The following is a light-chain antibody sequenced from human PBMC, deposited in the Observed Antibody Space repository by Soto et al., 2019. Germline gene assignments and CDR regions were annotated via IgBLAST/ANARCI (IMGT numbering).Light chain of an antibody. J-gene: IGKJ2*01. CDR1: QFVGGSY. CDR2: GAS. Sequence: EVVLTQSPGTLSLSPGERATLSCRASQFVGGSYLAWYQQKPGQAPRLLIYGASNVAPGIPDRFSGSGSGTDFTLTISRLEPEDFAVYYCQRYTASPYTFGQGTKLEI. V-gene: IGKV3-20*01. CDR3: QRYTASPYT.